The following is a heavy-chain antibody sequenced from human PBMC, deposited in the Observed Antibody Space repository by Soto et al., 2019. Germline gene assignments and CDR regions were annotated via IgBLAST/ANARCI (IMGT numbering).Heavy chain of an antibody. CDR1: GDSFSSISNHY. CDR3: ARVPDR. Sequence: SETLSLTCTFTGDSFSSISNHYCSWIRQPPGKGLEWLGYISYSGHTSYNPSLKSRLFISVDTSKNQVSLNLASVTAADTAVYYCARVPDRWGQGTLVTVSS. J-gene: IGHJ5*02. D-gene: IGHD2-2*01. V-gene: IGHV4-59*08. CDR2: ISYSGHT.